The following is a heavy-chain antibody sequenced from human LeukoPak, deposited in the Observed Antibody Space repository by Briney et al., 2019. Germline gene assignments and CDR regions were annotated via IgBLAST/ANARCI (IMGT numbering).Heavy chain of an antibody. D-gene: IGHD3-10*01. CDR1: GFTFSNYG. CDR2: ISNSGGRI. Sequence: GGSLRLSCAASGFTFSNYGMHWVRQAPGKGLEYVSAISNSGGRICYAKSVKGRFSISRDNFKNTVYLQIGSLRDDDVAVYYCARENNYYGSGSYSNWLDPWGQGTLVIVSS. CDR3: ARENNYYGSGSYSNWLDP. J-gene: IGHJ5*02. V-gene: IGHV3-64*01.